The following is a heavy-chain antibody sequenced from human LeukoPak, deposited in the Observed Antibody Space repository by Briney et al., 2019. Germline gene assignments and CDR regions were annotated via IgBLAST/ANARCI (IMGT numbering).Heavy chain of an antibody. Sequence: SETLSLTCTVSGGSISSYYWSWIRQPPGKGLEWIGYIYYSGSTNYNPSLKSRVTISVDTSKNQFSLKLSSVTAADTAVYYCASRKSYYYDSSGYYADYWGQGTLVTVSS. J-gene: IGHJ4*02. D-gene: IGHD3-22*01. CDR1: GGSISSYY. CDR2: IYYSGST. V-gene: IGHV4-59*08. CDR3: ASRKSYYYDSSGYYADY.